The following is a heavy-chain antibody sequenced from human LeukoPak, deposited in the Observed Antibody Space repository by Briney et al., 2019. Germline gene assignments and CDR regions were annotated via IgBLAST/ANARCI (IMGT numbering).Heavy chain of an antibody. J-gene: IGHJ4*02. CDR1: GGTFSNYA. CDR2: IIPMFGTA. CDR3: ARAPLYCGGDCCLYYFDY. Sequence: SVKVSCTASGGTFSNYAINWVRQAPGQGLEWVGGIIPMFGTANYAQNFQGRVMITAEKSTSTAYMELSSLISEDTAVYYCARAPLYCGGDCCLYYFDYWGQGTLVTVSS. V-gene: IGHV1-69*06. D-gene: IGHD2-21*02.